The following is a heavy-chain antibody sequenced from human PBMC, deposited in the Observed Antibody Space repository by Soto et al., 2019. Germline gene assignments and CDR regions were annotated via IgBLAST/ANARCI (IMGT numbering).Heavy chain of an antibody. V-gene: IGHV3-23*01. CDR3: AKDSMAEGFDF. CDR1: GFTFSNYA. D-gene: IGHD2-2*01. CDR2: VSATAGTT. Sequence: GGSLRLSCAASGFTFSNYAMSWVRQAPGKGLEWVSLVSATAGTTYYTDTGKGRFTISRDNSRNTVNLQMNSLRADDTAVYYCAKDSMAEGFDFWVQGSLVTVGS. J-gene: IGHJ4*02.